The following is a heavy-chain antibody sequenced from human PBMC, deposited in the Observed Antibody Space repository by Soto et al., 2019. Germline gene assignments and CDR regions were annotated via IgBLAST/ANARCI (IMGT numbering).Heavy chain of an antibody. J-gene: IGHJ4*02. D-gene: IGHD4-17*01. CDR3: TTEVTTVVTDSFDY. Sequence: GSLRLSCAASGFTFSNAWMSWVRQAPGKGLEWVGRIKSKTDGGTTDYAAPVKGRFTISRDDSKNTLYLQMNSLKTEDTAVYYCTTEVTTVVTDSFDYWGQGTLVTVSS. CDR1: GFTFSNAW. V-gene: IGHV3-15*01. CDR2: IKSKTDGGTT.